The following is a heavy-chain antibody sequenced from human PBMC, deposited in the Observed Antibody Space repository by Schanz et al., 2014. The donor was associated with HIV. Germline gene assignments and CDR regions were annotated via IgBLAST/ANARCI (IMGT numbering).Heavy chain of an antibody. J-gene: IGHJ3*02. D-gene: IGHD6-19*01. CDR2: INPSFGTA. V-gene: IGHV1-69*01. CDR1: GGTLSSYA. Sequence: QVQLVQSGAEVKKPGASVKVSCKASGGTLSSYAISWVRQAPGQGLEWMGGINPSFGTANYAQKFQGRVTITADESTSTAYXXLSSLRSEDTAVYYCARLRALAGHEAFDIWGQGTMVTVSS. CDR3: ARLRALAGHEAFDI.